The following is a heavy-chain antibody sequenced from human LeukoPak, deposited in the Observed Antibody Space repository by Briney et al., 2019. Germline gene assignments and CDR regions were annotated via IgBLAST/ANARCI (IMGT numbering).Heavy chain of an antibody. CDR2: ISWNSGSI. Sequence: LSLTCTVAGGSISSYYWSWVRQAPGKGLEWVSGISWNSGSIGYADSVKGRFTISRDNAKNSLYLQMNSLRAEDTALYYCAKDIGDGYNFGPFDYWGQGTLVTVSS. CDR1: GGSISSYY. J-gene: IGHJ4*02. D-gene: IGHD5-24*01. V-gene: IGHV3-9*01. CDR3: AKDIGDGYNFGPFDY.